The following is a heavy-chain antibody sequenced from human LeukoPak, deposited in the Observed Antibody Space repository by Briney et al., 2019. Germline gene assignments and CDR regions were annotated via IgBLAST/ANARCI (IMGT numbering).Heavy chain of an antibody. D-gene: IGHD3-10*01. CDR1: GYTFTSYY. J-gene: IGHJ6*02. V-gene: IGHV1-46*01. CDR3: ARDDLGGSGSYYPYYYYYGMDV. CDR2: INPSGGST. Sequence: ASVKVSCKASGYTFTSYYIHWVRQAPGQGLEWMGIINPSGGSTSYVQKFQGRVTMTRDTSTSTVYMELSSLRSEDTAVYYCARDDLGGSGSYYPYYYYYGMDVWGQGTTVTVSS.